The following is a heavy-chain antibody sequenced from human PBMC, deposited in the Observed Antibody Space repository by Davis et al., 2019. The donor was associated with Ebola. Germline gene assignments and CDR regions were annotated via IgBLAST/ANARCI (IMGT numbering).Heavy chain of an antibody. Sequence: GESLKISCAASGFTFSSYWMNWVRQGPGKGLEWVAAISSDGRNKHYADSVRGRVVISRDTSKDTLYLPMSGLRAEDTAVYYCARGREDYLDYWGQGTLVTVSS. D-gene: IGHD1-26*01. CDR2: ISSDGRNK. J-gene: IGHJ4*02. CDR3: ARGREDYLDY. V-gene: IGHV3-30*09. CDR1: GFTFSSYW.